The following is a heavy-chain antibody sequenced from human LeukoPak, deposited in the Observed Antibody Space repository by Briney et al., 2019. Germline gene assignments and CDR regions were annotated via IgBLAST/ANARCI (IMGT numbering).Heavy chain of an antibody. CDR1: GGSFSGYY. J-gene: IGHJ4*02. CDR3: ARGTVVTPGDY. Sequence: SETLSLTCAVYGGSFSGYYWSWIRQPPGKGLEWIGEINHSGSTNYNPSLKSRVTISVDTSKNQFSLKLSSVTAADTAVYYCARGTVVTPGDYWGQGTLVTVSS. CDR2: INHSGST. V-gene: IGHV4-34*01. D-gene: IGHD4-23*01.